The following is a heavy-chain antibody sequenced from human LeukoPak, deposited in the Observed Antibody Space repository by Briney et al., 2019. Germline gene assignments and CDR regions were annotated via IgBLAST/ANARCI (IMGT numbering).Heavy chain of an antibody. D-gene: IGHD3/OR15-3a*01. CDR1: GYTFTSFA. V-gene: IGHV1-3*01. Sequence: ASVKVSCKASGYTFTSFAMHWVRQAPGQRLEWMGWINPGNGNTKYSQKFQGRVTMTTDTSTSAVYMELRSLTFDDTAMYYCARDKLLSGLIIIPFDYWGQGSLVTVSS. CDR3: ARDKLLSGLIIIPFDY. CDR2: INPGNGNT. J-gene: IGHJ4*02.